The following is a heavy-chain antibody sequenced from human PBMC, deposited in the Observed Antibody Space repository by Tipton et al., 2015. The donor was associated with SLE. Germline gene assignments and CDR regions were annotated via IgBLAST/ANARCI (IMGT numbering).Heavy chain of an antibody. J-gene: IGHJ4*02. Sequence: TLSLTCSVSGAPISSYYWSWIRQPAGKGLAWIGRIYISTTGSTNYNPPLESRVSMSVDKSKNQFSLKLRYVAAADTAVYYCAISGVIPRQGKLGYWGQGTLVTVSS. CDR2: IYISTTGST. D-gene: IGHD2/OR15-2a*01. V-gene: IGHV4-4*07. CDR1: GAPISSYY. CDR3: AISGVIPRQGKLGY.